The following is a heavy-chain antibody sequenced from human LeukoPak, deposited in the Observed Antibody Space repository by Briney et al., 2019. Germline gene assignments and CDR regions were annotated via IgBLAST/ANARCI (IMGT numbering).Heavy chain of an antibody. CDR1: GFTVRSKY. Sequence: PGGSLRLSCAASGFTVRSKYMSWVRQAPGKGLEWVSAISGSGGSTYYADSVKGRFTISRDNSKNTLYLQMNSLRAEDTAVYYCAKGAGLVRNFDYWGQGTLVTVSS. CDR3: AKGAGLVRNFDY. V-gene: IGHV3-23*01. D-gene: IGHD6-19*01. J-gene: IGHJ4*02. CDR2: ISGSGGST.